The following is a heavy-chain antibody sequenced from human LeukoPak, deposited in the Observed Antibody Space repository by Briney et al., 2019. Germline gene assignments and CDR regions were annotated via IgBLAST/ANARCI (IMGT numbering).Heavy chain of an antibody. CDR1: GGSISSGDYY. CDR2: IYYSGST. J-gene: IGHJ5*02. D-gene: IGHD6-19*01. V-gene: IGHV4-30-4*01. CDR3: ARVGHSSGWYRWFDP. Sequence: PSQTLSLTCTVSGGSISSGDYYWSWIRQPPGKGLEWIGYIYYSGSTYYNPSLKSRVTISVDTSKNQFSLKLSSVTAADTAVYYCARVGHSSGWYRWFDPWGQGTLVIVSS.